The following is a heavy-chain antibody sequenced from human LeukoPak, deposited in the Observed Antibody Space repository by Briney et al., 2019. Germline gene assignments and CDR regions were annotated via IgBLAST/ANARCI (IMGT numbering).Heavy chain of an antibody. D-gene: IGHD4-17*01. CDR1: GFTFSSYA. J-gene: IGHJ4*02. Sequence: GGSLRLSCAASGFTFSSYAMSWVRQAPGKGLEWVSAISGSGGSTYYADSVKGRFAISRDNSKNTLYLQMNSLRAEDTAVYYCAKEVWRRTVTTPLDYWGQGTLVTVSS. V-gene: IGHV3-23*01. CDR3: AKEVWRRTVTTPLDY. CDR2: ISGSGGST.